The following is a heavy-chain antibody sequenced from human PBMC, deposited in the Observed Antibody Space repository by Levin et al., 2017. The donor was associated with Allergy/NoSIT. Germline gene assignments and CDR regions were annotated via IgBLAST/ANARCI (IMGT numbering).Heavy chain of an antibody. CDR2: INPNSGGT. J-gene: IGHJ5*02. CDR3: ARARRIAAAATSWFDP. CDR1: GYTFTGYY. Sequence: ASVKVSCKASGYTFTGYYMHWVRQAPGQGLEWMGWINPNSGGTNYAQKFQGWVTMTRDTSISTAYMELSRLRSDDTAVYYCARARRIAAAATSWFDPWGQGTLVTVSS. D-gene: IGHD6-13*01. V-gene: IGHV1-2*04.